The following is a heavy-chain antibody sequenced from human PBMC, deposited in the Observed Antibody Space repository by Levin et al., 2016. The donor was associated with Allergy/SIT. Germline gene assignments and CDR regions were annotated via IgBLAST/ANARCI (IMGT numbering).Heavy chain of an antibody. D-gene: IGHD5-18*01. J-gene: IGHJ4*02. CDR2: ISGDGGST. Sequence: WIRQPPGKGLEWVSLISGDGGSTYYADSVKGRFTISRDNSKNSLYLQMNSLRTEDTALYYCAKSASRGYSYYFDYWGQGTLVTVSS. V-gene: IGHV3-43*02. CDR3: AKSASRGYSYYFDY.